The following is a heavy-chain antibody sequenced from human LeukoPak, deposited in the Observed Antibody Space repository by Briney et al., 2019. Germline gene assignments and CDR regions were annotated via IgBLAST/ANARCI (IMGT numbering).Heavy chain of an antibody. J-gene: IGHJ5*02. CDR1: GYSFTNYW. CDR2: IYPGNSDT. CDR3: ARHWGKLNNWFDP. D-gene: IGHD3-16*01. Sequence: GESLKISCKGSGYSFTNYWIGWVRQMPGKGLEWMGLIYPGNSDTRYSPSFQGQVTISADKSISTAYLQWSSLKASDTAMYYCARHWGKLNNWFDPWGQGTLVTVSS. V-gene: IGHV5-51*01.